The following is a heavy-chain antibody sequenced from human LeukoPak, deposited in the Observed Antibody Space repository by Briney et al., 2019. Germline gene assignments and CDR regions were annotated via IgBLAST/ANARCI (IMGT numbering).Heavy chain of an antibody. V-gene: IGHV4-34*01. CDR3: ARENTRYSSGWNFDY. Sequence: SETLSLTCAVYGGSFSCYYWSWIRQPPGKGLEWIGEINHSGSTNYNPSLKSRVTISVDTSKNQFSLKLSSVTAADTAVYYCARENTRYSSGWNFDYWGQGTLVTVSS. D-gene: IGHD6-19*01. J-gene: IGHJ4*02. CDR2: INHSGST. CDR1: GGSFSCYY.